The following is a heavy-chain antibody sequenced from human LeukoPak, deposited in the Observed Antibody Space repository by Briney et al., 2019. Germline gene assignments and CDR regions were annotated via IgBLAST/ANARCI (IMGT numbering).Heavy chain of an antibody. D-gene: IGHD3-9*01. J-gene: IGHJ3*02. Sequence: PGGSLRLSCAASGFSFSSYAMSWVRQAPGKGLKWVSAITNSGHNTEYADSVKGRFTISRDNSKNTLYLQMNSLRAEDTAVYYCARVDISDAFDIWGQGTMVTVTS. CDR1: GFSFSSYA. CDR3: ARVDISDAFDI. CDR2: ITNSGHNT. V-gene: IGHV3-23*01.